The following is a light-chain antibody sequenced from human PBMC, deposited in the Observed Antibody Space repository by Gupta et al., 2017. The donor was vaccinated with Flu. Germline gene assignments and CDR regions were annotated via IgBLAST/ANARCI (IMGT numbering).Light chain of an antibody. CDR3: QVWDSTSNHVV. V-gene: IGLV3-21*02. Sequence: PSSLSVAPGQTARISCAGDTIGGKSVHWHQQKPGQAPVLVVYDDVDRPSGIPERFSGSNSGDTATLTIARVEGGDEADYYCQVWDSTSNHVVFGGGTKLTVL. J-gene: IGLJ2*01. CDR2: DDV. CDR1: TIGGKS.